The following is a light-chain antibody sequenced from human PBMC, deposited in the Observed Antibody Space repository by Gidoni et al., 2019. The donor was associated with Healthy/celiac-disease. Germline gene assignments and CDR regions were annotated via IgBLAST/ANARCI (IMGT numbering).Light chain of an antibody. CDR2: DAS. Sequence: ENVLTQSPATLSLSPGERATLSCRASQSVSSYLAWYQQKPGQAPRLLIYDASNRATGIPARFSGSGSGTDFTLTISSLEPEDFAVYYCQQRSNWKTFGQGTKVEIK. CDR3: QQRSNWKT. J-gene: IGKJ1*01. V-gene: IGKV3-11*01. CDR1: QSVSSY.